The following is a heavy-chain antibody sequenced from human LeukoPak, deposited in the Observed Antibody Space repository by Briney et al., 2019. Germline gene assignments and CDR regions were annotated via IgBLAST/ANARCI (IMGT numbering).Heavy chain of an antibody. J-gene: IGHJ6*03. CDR2: VYSGITT. CDR3: ARLQGYSLGYQYFYYMDV. D-gene: IGHD5-18*01. CDR1: GFIVGDTH. V-gene: IGHV3-53*01. Sequence: GGSLRLSCAASGFIVGDTHMTWVRQAPGKGLEWVSLVYSGITTHYADSVKGRFSISRDHSNNILYLQMNSLRAEDTAVYYCARLQGYSLGYQYFYYMDVWGTGTTVTVSS.